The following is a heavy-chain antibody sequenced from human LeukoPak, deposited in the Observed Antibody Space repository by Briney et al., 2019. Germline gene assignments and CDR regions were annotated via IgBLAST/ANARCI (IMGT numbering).Heavy chain of an antibody. V-gene: IGHV4-59*01. CDR1: GGSISSYY. CDR2: IYYSGST. Sequence: SETLSLTCTVSGGSISSYYWSWIRQPPGKGLEWIGYIYYSGSTNYNPSLKSRVTISVDTSKNRFSLKLSSVTAADTAVYYCARDFRNWFDPWGQGTLVTVSS. J-gene: IGHJ5*02. CDR3: ARDFRNWFDP.